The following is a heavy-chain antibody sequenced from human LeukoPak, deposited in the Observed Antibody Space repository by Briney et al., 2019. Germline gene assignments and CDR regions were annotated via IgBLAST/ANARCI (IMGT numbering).Heavy chain of an antibody. Sequence: GGSLRLSCAASGFTFSSYGMHWVRQAPGKGLEWVAFIRYDGSNKYYADSVKGRFTISRDNSKNTLYLQMNSLRAEDTAVYYCAKSPITSETGMTSYLKNWFDPWGQGTLVTVSS. CDR2: IRYDGSNK. CDR1: GFTFSSYG. V-gene: IGHV3-30*02. J-gene: IGHJ5*02. D-gene: IGHD1-1*01. CDR3: AKSPITSETGMTSYLKNWFDP.